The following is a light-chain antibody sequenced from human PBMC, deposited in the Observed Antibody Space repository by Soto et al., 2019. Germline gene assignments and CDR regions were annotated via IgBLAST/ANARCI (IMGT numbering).Light chain of an antibody. CDR2: EAT. V-gene: IGLV2-23*02. CDR3: YSFAGSATFV. Sequence: QSVLTQPASVSGSPGQSITISCTGTSSDIGGYNLVSWYQQHPGKAPKLIIYEATKRPSGVSDRFSGSRSGNTASLTISALQAEDEADYSCYSFAGSATFVFGEGTKLTVL. CDR1: SSDIGGYNL. J-gene: IGLJ2*01.